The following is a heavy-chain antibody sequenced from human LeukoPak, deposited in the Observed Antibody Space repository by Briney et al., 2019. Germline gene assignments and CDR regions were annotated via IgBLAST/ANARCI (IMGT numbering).Heavy chain of an antibody. Sequence: GGSLRLSCAASGFTFSSYEMNWVRQAPGKGLEWVSYISSSGSTIYYADSVKGRFTISRDNAKNSLYLQMNSLRAEDTAVYYCAKSEWAIDPYAFDIWGQGTMVTVSS. D-gene: IGHD1-26*01. V-gene: IGHV3-48*03. CDR3: AKSEWAIDPYAFDI. CDR2: ISSSGSTI. CDR1: GFTFSSYE. J-gene: IGHJ3*02.